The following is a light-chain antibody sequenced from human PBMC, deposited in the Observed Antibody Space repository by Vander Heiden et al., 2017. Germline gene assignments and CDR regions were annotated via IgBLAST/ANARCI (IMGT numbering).Light chain of an antibody. J-gene: IGKJ4*01. CDR2: AAA. CDR3: QQSYSTPLT. Sequence: DIQMPQSPSSLSASVGDRVTITCRASQSISSYLNWYQQKPGKAPKLLIYAAASLQSGVPSRFSCSGSGTDFTLTNSRLQPEEFATYYCQQSYSTPLTFGGGTKVEIK. V-gene: IGKV1-39*01. CDR1: QSISSY.